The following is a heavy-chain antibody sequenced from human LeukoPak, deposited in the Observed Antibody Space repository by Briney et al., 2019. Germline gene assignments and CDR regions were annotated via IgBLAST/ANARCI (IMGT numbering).Heavy chain of an antibody. CDR3: AKDNTAVAGTNYYYGMDV. D-gene: IGHD6-19*01. V-gene: IGHV3-30*18. CDR2: ISYDGSNK. J-gene: IGHJ6*02. Sequence: GGSLRLSCAASGFTFSSYVMHWVRQAPGKGLEWVAVISYDGSNKYYADSVKGRFTISRDNSKNTLYLQMNSLRAEDTAVYYCAKDNTAVAGTNYYYGMDVWGQGTTVTVSS. CDR1: GFTFSSYV.